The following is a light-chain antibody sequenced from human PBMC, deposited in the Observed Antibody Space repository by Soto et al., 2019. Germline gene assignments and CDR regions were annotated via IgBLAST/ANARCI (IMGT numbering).Light chain of an antibody. CDR3: QQANSFPFT. J-gene: IGKJ3*01. V-gene: IGKV1-12*01. CDR1: QGISSW. Sequence: DIQMTQSPSSVSASVGDRVTITCRASQGISSWLAWYQQKPGKAPKLLISAASSLQSGVPSRFSGSGSGTDXXXXISXLXPEDFATYYCQQANSFPFTFGPGTKVDIK. CDR2: AAS.